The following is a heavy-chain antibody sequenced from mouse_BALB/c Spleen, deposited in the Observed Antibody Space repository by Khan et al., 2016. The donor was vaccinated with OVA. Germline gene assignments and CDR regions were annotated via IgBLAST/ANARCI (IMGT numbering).Heavy chain of an antibody. D-gene: IGHD3-3*01. Sequence: VQLQQSGPDLVKPSLSLSLTCTVTGYSITSDYAWNWIRQFPGHKLEWMGYISYSGRTSYTPSLKSRISITRDTSRNQFFLQLNSVTTEDTATYFCVRGRAYWGQGTLVTVSA. CDR2: ISYSGRT. CDR3: VRGRAY. J-gene: IGHJ3*01. V-gene: IGHV3-2*02. CDR1: GYSITSDYA.